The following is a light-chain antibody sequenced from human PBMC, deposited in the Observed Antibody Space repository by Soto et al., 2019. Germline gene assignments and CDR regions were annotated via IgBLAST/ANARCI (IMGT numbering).Light chain of an antibody. J-gene: IGLJ3*02. CDR1: KVGSKS. CDR3: QVWDGSTHHLV. V-gene: IGLV3-21*04. Sequence: SYELTQPPSVSVAPGRTAIITCGGSKVGSKSVNWYQQKPGQAPVLVIYYDVDRPSGIPERFSGSNSGDKATLTIASVEAGDDADYYCQVWDGSTHHLVFGGGTKVTVL. CDR2: YDV.